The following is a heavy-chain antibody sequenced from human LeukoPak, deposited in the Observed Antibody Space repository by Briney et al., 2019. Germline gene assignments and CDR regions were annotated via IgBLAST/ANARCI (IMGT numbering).Heavy chain of an antibody. Sequence: GGSLRLSCAASGFTFSSYGMSWVRQAPGKGLEWVSAISGSGGSTYYADSVKGRFTISRDNAKNSLYLQMNSLRVEDTAVYYCARGGAARPDFWGQGTLVTVSS. J-gene: IGHJ4*02. CDR3: ARGGAARPDF. CDR2: ISGSGGST. V-gene: IGHV3-23*01. CDR1: GFTFSSYG. D-gene: IGHD6-6*01.